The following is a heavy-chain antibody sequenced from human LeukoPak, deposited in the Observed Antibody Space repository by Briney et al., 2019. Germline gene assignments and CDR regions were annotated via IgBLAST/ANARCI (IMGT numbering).Heavy chain of an antibody. J-gene: IGHJ4*02. V-gene: IGHV3-23*01. CDR3: AKSIQGGSLYYFDY. D-gene: IGHD1-26*01. Sequence: PGGSLRLSCAASGFTFSSYSMNWVRQAPGKGLEWVSAISGSGGSTYYADSVKGRFTISRDNSKNTLYLQMNSLRAEDTAVYYCAKSIQGGSLYYFDYWGQGTLVTVSS. CDR2: ISGSGGST. CDR1: GFTFSSYS.